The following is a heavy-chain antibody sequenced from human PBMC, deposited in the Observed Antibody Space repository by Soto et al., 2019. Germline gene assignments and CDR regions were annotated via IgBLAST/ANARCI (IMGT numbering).Heavy chain of an antibody. J-gene: IGHJ4*02. V-gene: IGHV4-30-4*01. Sequence: PSETLSLTCTVSGGSISSGDYYWSWIRQPPGKGLEWIGYIYYSGSTYYNPSLKSRVTISVDTSKNQFSLKLSSVTAADTAVYYCARETDVDIVATNYFDYWGQGTLVTVSS. D-gene: IGHD5-12*01. CDR1: GGSISSGDYY. CDR2: IYYSGST. CDR3: ARETDVDIVATNYFDY.